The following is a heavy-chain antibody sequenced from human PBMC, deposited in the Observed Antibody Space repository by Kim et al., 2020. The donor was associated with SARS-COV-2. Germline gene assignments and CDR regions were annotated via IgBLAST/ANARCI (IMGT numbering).Heavy chain of an antibody. CDR3: ARSLYSDYDFGRDFTHNWF. D-gene: IGHD3-3*01. V-gene: IGHV1-18*04. Sequence: ASVKVSCKPSGYTFTSNAITWVRQAPGQVLEWMGWIRPTSGDTNYAQNFQGRVTLTTDPSTGTAYMQLRSLTSDDPAVYYCARSLYSDYDFGRDFTHNWF. CDR2: IRPTSGDT. J-gene: IGHJ5*01. CDR1: GYTFTSNA.